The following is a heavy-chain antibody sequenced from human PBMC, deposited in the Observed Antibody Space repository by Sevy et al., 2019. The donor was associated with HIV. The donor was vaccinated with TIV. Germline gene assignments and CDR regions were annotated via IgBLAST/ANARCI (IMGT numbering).Heavy chain of an antibody. CDR1: GFSFSGYA. J-gene: IGHJ4*02. V-gene: IGHV3-23*01. CDR2: VRSRGGST. CDR3: AKEGAAIGIPYFDY. D-gene: IGHD6-13*01. Sequence: GGSLRLSCAASGFSFSGYAMSWVRQAPGKGLEWVSGVRSRGGSTFYADSVKGRFSISRDNSKNTLYLQMNSLRAEDMAVYYCAKEGAAIGIPYFDYWGQGTLVTVSS.